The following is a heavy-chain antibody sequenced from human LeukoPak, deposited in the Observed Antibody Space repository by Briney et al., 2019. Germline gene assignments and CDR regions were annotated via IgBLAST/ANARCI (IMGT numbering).Heavy chain of an antibody. CDR3: ARGEPAERWLETEDWYFAL. Sequence: GESLKISCKGSGYSFTNYWIGWVRQMPGKGLEWMGIIYPGDSDTRYSPSFQGQVTISADKSISTANLQWSSLKASDTAMYYCARGEPAERWLETEDWYFALWGRGTLVTVSS. V-gene: IGHV5-51*01. CDR2: IYPGDSDT. CDR1: GYSFTNYW. D-gene: IGHD6-19*01. J-gene: IGHJ2*01.